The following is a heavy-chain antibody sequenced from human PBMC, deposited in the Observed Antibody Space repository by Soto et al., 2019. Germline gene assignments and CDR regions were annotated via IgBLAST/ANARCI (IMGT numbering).Heavy chain of an antibody. CDR3: ARHRGYYDILTGYYTELNFDY. CDR1: GGSISSSSYY. D-gene: IGHD3-9*01. J-gene: IGHJ4*02. CDR2: IYYSGST. V-gene: IGHV4-39*01. Sequence: SETLSLTCTVSGGSISSSSYYWGWIRQPPGKGLEWIGSIYYSGSTYYNPSLKSRVTISVDTSKNQFSLKLSSVTAADTAVYFCARHRGYYDILTGYYTELNFDYWGQGTLVTVSS.